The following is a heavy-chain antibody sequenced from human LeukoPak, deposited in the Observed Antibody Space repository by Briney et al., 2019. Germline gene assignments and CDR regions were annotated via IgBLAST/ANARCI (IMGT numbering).Heavy chain of an antibody. D-gene: IGHD4-17*01. J-gene: IGHJ3*02. CDR1: GYTFTSYG. CDR2: ISAYNGNT. Sequence: ASVKVSCKASGYTFTSYGISWVRQAPGQGLEWMGWISAYNGNTNYAQKLQGRVTMTTDTSTSTAYMELRSLRSDDTAVYYCARGSDYGDYSGLWSMAFDIWGQGTMVTVSS. V-gene: IGHV1-18*01. CDR3: ARGSDYGDYSGLWSMAFDI.